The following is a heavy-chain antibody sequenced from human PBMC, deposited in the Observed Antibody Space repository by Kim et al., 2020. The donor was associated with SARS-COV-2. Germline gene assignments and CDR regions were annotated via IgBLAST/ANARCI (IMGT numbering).Heavy chain of an antibody. J-gene: IGHJ6*02. CDR3: ARGRYYDFWSGPEDYYGMDV. V-gene: IGHV1-69*13. CDR2: IIPIFGTA. Sequence: SVKVSCKASGGTFSSYAISWVRQAPGQGLEWMGGIIPIFGTANYAQKFQGRVTITADESTSTAYMELSSLRSEDTAVYYCARGRYYDFWSGPEDYYGMDVWGQGTTVTVSS. D-gene: IGHD3-3*01. CDR1: GGTFSSYA.